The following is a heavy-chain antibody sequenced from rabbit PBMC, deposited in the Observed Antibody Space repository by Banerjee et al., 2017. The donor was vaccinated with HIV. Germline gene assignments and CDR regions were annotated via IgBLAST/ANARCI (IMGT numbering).Heavy chain of an antibody. J-gene: IGHJ4*01. V-gene: IGHV1S45*01. CDR3: ARDLAGVIGWNFGL. CDR2: INTISGDT. D-gene: IGHD4-1*01. Sequence: QEQLEESGGGLVQPGGSLTLSCTASGFDISYYHMGWVRQAPGKGLEWIACINTISGDTVYATWAKGRFTISKASWTTVTLQMTSLTAADTASYFCARDLAGVIGWNFGLWGPGTLVTVS. CDR1: GFDISYYH.